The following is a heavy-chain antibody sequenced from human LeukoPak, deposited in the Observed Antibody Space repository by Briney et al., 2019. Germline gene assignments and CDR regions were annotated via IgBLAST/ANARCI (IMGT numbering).Heavy chain of an antibody. V-gene: IGHV4-59*01. CDR1: GGSISSYY. Sequence: PSETLSLTCTVSGGSISSYYWSWIRQPPGKGLEWIGYINYSGNTNYNPSLKSRVTISVDTSKNQFPLKLNSVTAADTAVYYCARGGNGSGLYYFDYWGQGTLVTVSS. CDR3: ARGGNGSGLYYFDY. CDR2: INYSGNT. J-gene: IGHJ4*02. D-gene: IGHD3-10*01.